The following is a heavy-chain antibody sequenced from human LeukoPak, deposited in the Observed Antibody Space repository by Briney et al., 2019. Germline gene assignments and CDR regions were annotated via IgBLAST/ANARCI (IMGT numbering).Heavy chain of an antibody. J-gene: IGHJ4*02. V-gene: IGHV3-30*03. CDR1: GFTFSSYG. Sequence: PGRSLRLSCAASGFTFSSYGMHWVRQAPGKGLEWVAVISYDGSNKYYADSVKGRFTISRDNSKNTLYLQMNSLRAEDTAVYYCAREGLATYWGQGTLVTVSS. CDR2: ISYDGSNK. D-gene: IGHD3-3*02. CDR3: AREGLATY.